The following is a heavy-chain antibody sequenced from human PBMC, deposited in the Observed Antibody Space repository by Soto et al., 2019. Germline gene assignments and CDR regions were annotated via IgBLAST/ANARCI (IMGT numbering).Heavy chain of an antibody. CDR1: GFTFSNYG. D-gene: IGHD6-13*01. J-gene: IGHJ4*02. CDR3: ARDVWRGYRQDS. CDR2: ISYDGNNK. V-gene: IGHV3-30*03. Sequence: GGSLRLSCAASGFTFSNYGMHWVRQAPGKGLEWVAVISYDGNNKYYGDSVRGRFTISRDNPQNTLYLQMSSLRAEDTAVYYCARDVWRGYRQDSWGQGTLVTVSS.